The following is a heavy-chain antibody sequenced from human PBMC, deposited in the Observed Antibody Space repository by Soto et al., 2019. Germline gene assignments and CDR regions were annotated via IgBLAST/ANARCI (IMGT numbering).Heavy chain of an antibody. CDR1: GDSINSGDYY. CDR2: SFYSGIT. V-gene: IGHV4-30-4*01. CDR3: ARWSGVGVAGMDV. Sequence: QVQLQESGPRLVKPLQTLSLTCTVSGDSINSGDYYWSWIRQPPGRGLEWVGYSFYSGITDYNPSIKSRMTKSMDTSKNQFPLRLNSVTAADTAVYFWARWSGVGVAGMDVWGQGTTVSVSS. J-gene: IGHJ6*02. D-gene: IGHD3-10*01.